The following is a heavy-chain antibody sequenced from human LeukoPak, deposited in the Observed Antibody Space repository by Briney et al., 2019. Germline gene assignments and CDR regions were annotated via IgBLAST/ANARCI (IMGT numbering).Heavy chain of an antibody. CDR2: IYHNGKT. Sequence: PSESLSLTCTVSGGSFSNDYWSWIRQPPGKGLEWIGYIYHNGKTNYNPSLTSRLTISLDTSKTQFSLNLISMTAADTAIYYCARASEGIGFFDYWGQGILVTVSS. CDR1: GGSFSNDY. V-gene: IGHV4-59*01. J-gene: IGHJ4*02. CDR3: ARASEGIGFFDY. D-gene: IGHD2-2*03.